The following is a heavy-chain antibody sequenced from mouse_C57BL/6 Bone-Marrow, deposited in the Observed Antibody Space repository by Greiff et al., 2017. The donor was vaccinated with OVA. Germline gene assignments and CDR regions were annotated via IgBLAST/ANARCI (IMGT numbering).Heavy chain of an antibody. CDR2: IHPNSGST. V-gene: IGHV1-64*01. CDR1: GYTFTSYW. Sequence: QVQLQQPGAELVKPGASVKLSCKASGYTFTSYWMHWVKQRPGQGLEWIGMIHPNSGSTNYNEKFKSKATLTVDKSSSTAYMQLSSLTSEDSAVDYCARRGSYDSWFAYWGQGTLVTVSA. J-gene: IGHJ3*01. D-gene: IGHD2-4*01. CDR3: ARRGSYDSWFAY.